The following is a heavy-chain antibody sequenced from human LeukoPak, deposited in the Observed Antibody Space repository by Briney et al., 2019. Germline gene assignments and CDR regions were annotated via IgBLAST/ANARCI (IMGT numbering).Heavy chain of an antibody. V-gene: IGHV4-38-2*01. D-gene: IGHD3-16*01. CDR2: IHHSGYT. Sequence: PSETLSLTCVVSGDAISSGNYWGWIRQPPEKGLEWIGNIHHSGYTSYNPSLKSRVTISVDTSKNQFSLKMKSVTAADTAVYYCARMGSDYWGQGTLVTVSS. CDR1: GDAISSGNY. CDR3: ARMGSDY. J-gene: IGHJ4*02.